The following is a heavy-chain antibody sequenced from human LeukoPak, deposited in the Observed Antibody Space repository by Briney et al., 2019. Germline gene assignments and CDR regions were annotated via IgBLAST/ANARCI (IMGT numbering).Heavy chain of an antibody. CDR3: ARDRGDYDYVWGSYRYPYYYMDV. Sequence: GGTLRLSCAASGFTFSSYAMSWVRQAPGKGLEWVSSISSSSIYIYYADSVKGRFTISRDNAKNSLYLQMNSLRAEDTAVYYCARDRGDYDYVWGSYRYPYYYMDVWGKGTTVTVSS. CDR2: ISSSSIYI. CDR1: GFTFSSYA. J-gene: IGHJ6*03. V-gene: IGHV3-21*01. D-gene: IGHD3-16*02.